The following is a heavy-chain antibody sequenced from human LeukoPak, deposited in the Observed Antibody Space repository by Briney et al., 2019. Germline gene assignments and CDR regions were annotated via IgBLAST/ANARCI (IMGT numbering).Heavy chain of an antibody. D-gene: IGHD3-16*01. CDR2: ITISSSII. CDR1: GFSFSDYS. Sequence: GGSLRLSCAASGFSFSDYSMNWVRQAPGKGLEWVSSITISSSIIYYADSVKGRFTIFRDNAKNSLFLQMNSLRAEDTAVYYCARDLSDDYSLDYWGQGTLVSVSS. CDR3: ARDLSDDYSLDY. V-gene: IGHV3-21*01. J-gene: IGHJ4*02.